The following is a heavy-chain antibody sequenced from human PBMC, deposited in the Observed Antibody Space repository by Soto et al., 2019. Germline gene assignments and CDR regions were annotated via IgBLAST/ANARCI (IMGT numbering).Heavy chain of an antibody. D-gene: IGHD1-7*01. J-gene: IGHJ6*02. CDR3: ASERELRRYYVLDV. CDR2: ISYTGRT. CDR1: GEYVVDGGCH. V-gene: IGHV4-61*03. Sequence: PSVLLCDPRSVSGEYVVDGGCHWTWLRQPPGKGLERIGYISYTGRTKYNPYLQRRVTISVDTSKNDCSLNLSALTAADTAVYFCASERELRRYYVLDVRGHGIAGT.